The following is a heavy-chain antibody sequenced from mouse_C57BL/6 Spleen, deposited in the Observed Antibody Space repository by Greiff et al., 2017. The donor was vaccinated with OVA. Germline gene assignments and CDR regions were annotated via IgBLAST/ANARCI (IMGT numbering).Heavy chain of an antibody. CDR3: ASNWANY. CDR2: IDPSDSYT. V-gene: IGHV1-50*01. D-gene: IGHD4-1*01. CDR1: GYTFTSYW. Sequence: QVQLKQPGAELVRPGSSVKLSCKASGYTFTSYWMQWVKQRPGQGLEWIGEIDPSDSYTNYNQKFKGKATLTVDTSSSTAYMQLSSLTSEDSAVYYCASNWANYWGQGTTLTVSS. J-gene: IGHJ2*01.